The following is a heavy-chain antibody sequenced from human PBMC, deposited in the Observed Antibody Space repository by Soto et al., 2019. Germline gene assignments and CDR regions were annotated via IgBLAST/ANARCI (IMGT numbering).Heavy chain of an antibody. CDR1: GFTFSDYY. CDR2: ISSSSSYT. J-gene: IGHJ4*02. V-gene: IGHV3-11*06. Sequence: LRLSCAASGFTFSDYYMSWIRQAPGKGLEWVSYISSSSSYTNYADSVKGRFTISRDNAKNSLYLQMNSLRAEDTAVYYCASTIWFGELSLDYWGQGTLVTVSS. D-gene: IGHD3-10*01. CDR3: ASTIWFGELSLDY.